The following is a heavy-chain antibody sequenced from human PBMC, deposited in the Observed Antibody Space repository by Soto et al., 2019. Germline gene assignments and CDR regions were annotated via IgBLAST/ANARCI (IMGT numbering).Heavy chain of an antibody. J-gene: IGHJ4*02. Sequence: QVQLVESGGGVVQPGRSLRLSCAASGFTFSSYGMHWVRQAPGKGLEWVAVISYDGSNKYYADSVKGRFTISRDNSKNTLYLQMNSLRAEDTAVYYCAREGDIVVVPAARPVPDFDYWGQGTLVTVSS. CDR1: GFTFSSYG. D-gene: IGHD2-2*01. CDR3: AREGDIVVVPAARPVPDFDY. V-gene: IGHV3-30*03. CDR2: ISYDGSNK.